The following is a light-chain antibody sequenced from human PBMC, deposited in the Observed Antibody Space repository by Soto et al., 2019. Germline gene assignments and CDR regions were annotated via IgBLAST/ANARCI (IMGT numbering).Light chain of an antibody. CDR1: QSISIY. CDR3: QKYNSAPWT. V-gene: IGKV1-27*01. CDR2: AAS. Sequence: DIQITQSPSTLSASVGDRVTITCLASQSISIYLAWYQQKPGKVPKLLIYAASTLQSGVPSRFSGSGSGTDFTLTISSLQPEDVATYYCQKYNSAPWTFGQGTKVDVK. J-gene: IGKJ1*01.